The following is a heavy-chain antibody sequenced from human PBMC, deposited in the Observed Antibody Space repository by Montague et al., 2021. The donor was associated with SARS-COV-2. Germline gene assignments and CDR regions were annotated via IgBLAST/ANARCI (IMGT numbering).Heavy chain of an antibody. D-gene: IGHD3-9*01. J-gene: IGHJ3*02. CDR3: ARLLTGSHAFDI. CDR1: GGSIIRGDYY. Sequence: SETLSLTCTVSGGSIIRGDYYWGWIRQPPGKGLEWIGSIYYTGKTMYTPSLKTRLTMSVDTSKNQFSLKLSSVTAADTAMFYCARLLTGSHAFDIWGQGTLVTVSS. V-gene: IGHV4-39*01. CDR2: IYYTGKT.